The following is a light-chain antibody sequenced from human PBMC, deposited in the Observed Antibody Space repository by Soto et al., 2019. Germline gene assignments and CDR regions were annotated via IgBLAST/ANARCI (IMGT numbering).Light chain of an antibody. CDR2: DVS. CDR1: SSDVGSYNY. V-gene: IGLV2-14*01. CDR3: SSYTTSSTHVV. Sequence: QSALTQPASVSGSPGQSITISCTGTSSDVGSYNYVSWYQQYPGKPPKLMIYDVSNRPSGVSYRFSGSKSGNTASLTISGLQAEDEADYCCSSYTTSSTHVVFGGGTKLTVL. J-gene: IGLJ2*01.